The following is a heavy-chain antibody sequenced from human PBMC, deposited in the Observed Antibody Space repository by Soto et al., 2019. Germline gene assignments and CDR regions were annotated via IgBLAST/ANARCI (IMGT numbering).Heavy chain of an antibody. D-gene: IGHD6-13*01. CDR3: TRVLLAAVSDALDL. CDR2: INSSGGNT. J-gene: IGHJ3*01. Sequence: QMQLVQSGAGVKKPGASVKVACKASGYTFTRHYRHWVREAPGQGLEWMGIINSSGGNTYYAQKFQSIDALISDKPTSTVYHELISLRAEDTAVYYCTRVLLAAVSDALDLWGQGTMVTVSS. CDR1: GYTFTRHY. V-gene: IGHV1-46*01.